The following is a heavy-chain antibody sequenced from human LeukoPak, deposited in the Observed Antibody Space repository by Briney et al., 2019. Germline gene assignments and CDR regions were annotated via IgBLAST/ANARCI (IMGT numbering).Heavy chain of an antibody. Sequence: ASVKVSCKASGYTFTTYDINWVRQATGQGLEWMGWMNPNSGNTGYAQKFQGRVTMTRNTPMSTAYMELNSLRSGDTAVYYCARANYYGSGKKDLDYWGQGTLVTVSS. J-gene: IGHJ4*02. CDR2: MNPNSGNT. D-gene: IGHD3-10*01. CDR1: GYTFTTYD. CDR3: ARANYYGSGKKDLDY. V-gene: IGHV1-8*01.